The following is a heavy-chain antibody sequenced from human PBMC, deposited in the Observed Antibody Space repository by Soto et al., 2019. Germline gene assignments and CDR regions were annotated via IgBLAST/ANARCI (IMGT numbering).Heavy chain of an antibody. CDR3: ARGRYCLAGRCFPNWFDS. J-gene: IGHJ5*01. CDR2: IYKSATT. D-gene: IGHD2-15*01. V-gene: IGHV4-30-4*01. Sequence: TLSLTCSVSGDSISNLDYFWAWIRQPPGQALEYIGYIYKSATTYYNPSFESRVAISVDTSKSQFSLNVTSVTAADTAVYFCARGRYCLAGRCFPNWFDSWGQGALVTVSS. CDR1: GDSISNLDYF.